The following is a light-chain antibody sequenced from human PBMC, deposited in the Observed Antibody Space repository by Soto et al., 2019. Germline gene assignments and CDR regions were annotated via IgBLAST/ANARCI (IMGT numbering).Light chain of an antibody. CDR2: GTS. CDR3: QQYGSSRT. Sequence: EIVLTQSPGTLSLSPGERATLSCRASQSFSSNYLAWYQQKPGQAPRLLIYGTSSRATGIPDRFSGSGSGTDFTLTISRLAPEDFAVYYCQQYGSSRTFGKGTKVEIK. V-gene: IGKV3-20*01. CDR1: QSFSSNY. J-gene: IGKJ1*01.